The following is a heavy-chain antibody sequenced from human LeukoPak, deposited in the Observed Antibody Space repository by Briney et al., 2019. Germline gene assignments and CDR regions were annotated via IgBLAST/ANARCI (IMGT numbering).Heavy chain of an antibody. Sequence: TGGSLRLSCAASGFTFSSYAMSWVRQAPGKGLEWVSAISGSGGSTYYADSVKGRFTISRDNSKNTLYLQMNSLRAEDTAVYYCAKEDQLRYFDWLLPPFFDYWGQGTLVTVSS. CDR3: AKEDQLRYFDWLLPPFFDY. J-gene: IGHJ4*02. V-gene: IGHV3-23*01. CDR2: ISGSGGST. D-gene: IGHD3-9*01. CDR1: GFTFSSYA.